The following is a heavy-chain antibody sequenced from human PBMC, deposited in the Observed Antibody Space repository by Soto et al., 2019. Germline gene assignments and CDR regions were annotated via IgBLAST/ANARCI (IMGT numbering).Heavy chain of an antibody. Sequence: SETLSLTCAVYGGSFSGYYWSWIRQPPGKGLEWIGEINHSGSTNYNPSLKSRVTISLDTSKNQFSLKLSSVTAADTAVDYFARGLTFSEAGIAVAGTNYYYYYYMDVWGKGTTVTVSS. CDR2: INHSGST. D-gene: IGHD6-19*01. V-gene: IGHV4-34*01. CDR1: GGSFSGYY. CDR3: ARGLTFSEAGIAVAGTNYYYYYYMDV. J-gene: IGHJ6*03.